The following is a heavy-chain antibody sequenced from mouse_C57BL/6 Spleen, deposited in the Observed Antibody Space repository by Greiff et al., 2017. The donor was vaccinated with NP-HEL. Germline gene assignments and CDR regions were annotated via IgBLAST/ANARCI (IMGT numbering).Heavy chain of an antibody. CDR1: GYAFSSSW. D-gene: IGHD3-3*01. CDR3: ARWGGTSCAY. CDR2: IYPGDGDT. J-gene: IGHJ3*01. V-gene: IGHV1-82*01. Sequence: VQLQQSGPELVKPGASVKISCKASGYAFSSSWMNWVKQRPGKGLEWIGRIYPGDGDTNYNGKFKGKATLTADKSSSTAYMQLSSLTSEDSAVYFCARWGGTSCAYWGQGTLVTVSA.